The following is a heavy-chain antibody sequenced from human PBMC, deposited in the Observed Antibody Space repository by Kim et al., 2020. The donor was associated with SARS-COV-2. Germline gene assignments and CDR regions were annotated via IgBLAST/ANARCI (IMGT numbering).Heavy chain of an antibody. J-gene: IGHJ3*02. D-gene: IGHD3-16*01. CDR2: IYYTGNT. V-gene: IGHV4-39*01. Sequence: SETLSLTCTVSGGSISSSGYYWGWIRQPPGKGLEWVGSIYYTGNTYYNPSLKSRATISVDTSRNQFSLKLSSVTAADTAIYHCGRHSMRGGERFQALVGFHIWGTGTMVTVAS. CDR3: GRHSMRGGERFQALVGFHI. CDR1: GGSISSSGYY.